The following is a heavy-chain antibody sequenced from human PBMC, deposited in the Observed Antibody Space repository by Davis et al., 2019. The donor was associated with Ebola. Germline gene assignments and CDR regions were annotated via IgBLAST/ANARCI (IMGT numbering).Heavy chain of an antibody. CDR1: GFTFHSYA. V-gene: IGHV3-23*01. CDR2: IIGPGGST. Sequence: GESLKTSCAASGFTFHSYAMSWVRHAPGKVLEWVSGIIGPGGSTYYPDSVKGRFTISRDNSNNMLYLQMNSLRAEDTAVYFCAKAQWTTAKLNFDYWGQGTLVTVSP. D-gene: IGHD4-17*01. CDR3: AKAQWTTAKLNFDY. J-gene: IGHJ4*02.